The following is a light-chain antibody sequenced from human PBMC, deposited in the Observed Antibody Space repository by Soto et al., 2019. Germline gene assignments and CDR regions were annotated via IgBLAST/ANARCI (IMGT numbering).Light chain of an antibody. Sequence: QSVLTQPASVSGSPGQSITISCTGTSSDVGGYNCVSWYQHHPGQAPKLMIFEVNKRPSGVPDRFSGSKSGNTASLTVSGLQAEDEADYYCSSYAGSSNVFGTGTKLTVL. CDR1: SSDVGGYNC. V-gene: IGLV2-8*01. J-gene: IGLJ1*01. CDR3: SSYAGSSNV. CDR2: EVN.